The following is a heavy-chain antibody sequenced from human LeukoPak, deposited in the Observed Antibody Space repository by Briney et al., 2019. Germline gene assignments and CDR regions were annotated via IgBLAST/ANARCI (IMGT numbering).Heavy chain of an antibody. J-gene: IGHJ3*02. V-gene: IGHV3-30*02. CDR1: GFTFSSYG. D-gene: IGHD3-22*01. Sequence: GGSLRLSCAASGFTFSSYGMHWVRQAPGKGLEWVAFIRYDGSNKYCADSVKGRFTIPRDNSKNTLYLQMNSLRAEDTAVYYCAKDSLDSSGYYYAPDAFDIWGQGTMVTVSS. CDR3: AKDSLDSSGYYYAPDAFDI. CDR2: IRYDGSNK.